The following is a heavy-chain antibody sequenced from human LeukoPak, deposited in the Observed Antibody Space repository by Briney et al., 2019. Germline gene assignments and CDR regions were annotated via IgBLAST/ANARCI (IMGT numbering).Heavy chain of an antibody. CDR1: GIAFDKNA. V-gene: IGHV3-23*01. Sequence: PGGSLRLSCAAFGIAFDKNAMSWVRQAPGKGLEWVSTISHSGGATHYADSVKGRFTISRDNAKNSLYLQMNSLRAEDTAVYYCARASSWYVGSYWGQGTLVTVSS. CDR3: ARASSWYVGSY. D-gene: IGHD6-13*01. J-gene: IGHJ4*02. CDR2: ISHSGGAT.